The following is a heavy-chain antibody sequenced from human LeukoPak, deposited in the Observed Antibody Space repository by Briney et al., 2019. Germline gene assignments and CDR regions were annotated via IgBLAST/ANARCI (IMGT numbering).Heavy chain of an antibody. CDR2: IWYDGSNK. CDR1: GFTFSSYG. Sequence: GGSLSLSCAASGFTFSSYGMHWVRQAPGKGLEWVAVIWYDGSNKYYADSVKGRFTISRDNSKNTLYLPMNSLRAEDTAVYYCARGRAGAARSTNFDYWGQGTLVTVSS. CDR3: ARGRAGAARSTNFDY. J-gene: IGHJ4*02. V-gene: IGHV3-33*01. D-gene: IGHD2/OR15-2a*01.